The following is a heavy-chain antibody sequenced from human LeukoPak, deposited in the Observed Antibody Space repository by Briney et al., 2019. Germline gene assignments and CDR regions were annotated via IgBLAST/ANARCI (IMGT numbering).Heavy chain of an antibody. Sequence: GGSLRLSCAASGFTVSSNYMSWVRQAPGKGLEWVSVIYGGGSTYYADSLRGRFTISRDNSKKTLYLQMNSLRAEDTAVYYCARKGLQLWSTRSFDYWGQGTLVTVSS. D-gene: IGHD5-18*01. CDR2: IYGGGST. J-gene: IGHJ4*02. CDR3: ARKGLQLWSTRSFDY. CDR1: GFTVSSNY. V-gene: IGHV3-53*01.